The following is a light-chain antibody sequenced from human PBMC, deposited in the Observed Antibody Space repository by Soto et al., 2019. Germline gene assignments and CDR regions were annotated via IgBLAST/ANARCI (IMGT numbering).Light chain of an antibody. Sequence: QSVLTQPPSASGTPGQRVSISCFGSSSNIGSNTVNWYQQLPGTAPKLLIHSTNVRPSGVPDRFSGSKSGTSGTLDITGLQTGDEADYYCATWDGSLPGEVFGGGTKLTVL. CDR3: ATWDGSLPGEV. CDR1: SSNIGSNT. J-gene: IGLJ2*01. V-gene: IGLV1-44*01. CDR2: STN.